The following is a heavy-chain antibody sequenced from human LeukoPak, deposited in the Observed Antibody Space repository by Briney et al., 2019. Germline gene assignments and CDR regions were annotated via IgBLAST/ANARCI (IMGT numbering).Heavy chain of an antibody. V-gene: IGHV4-59*08. J-gene: IGHJ6*02. CDR3: ARLVVVPAAIPADYYYYYGMDV. D-gene: IGHD2-2*02. CDR1: GGSISSYY. Sequence: SETLCLACTVSGGSISSYYWSWIRQPPGKGLEWIGYIYYSGSTNYNPSLKSRVTISVDTSKNQFSLKLSSVTAADTAVYYCARLVVVPAAIPADYYYYYGMDVWGQGTTVTVSS. CDR2: IYYSGST.